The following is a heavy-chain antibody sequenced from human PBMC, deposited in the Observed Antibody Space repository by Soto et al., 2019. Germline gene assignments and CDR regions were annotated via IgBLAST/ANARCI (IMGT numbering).Heavy chain of an antibody. V-gene: IGHV4-30-4*01. CDR3: AREEFYGSARDY. Sequence: SETLSLTCTVSGGSVSSGDYYWSWIRQPPGKGLEWIAYIYYSGSAYYNPSLKSRVTISVDTSKNQFSLKLSSVTAADTAVYYCAREEFYGSARDYWGQGTLVTVSS. J-gene: IGHJ4*02. CDR2: IYYSGSA. CDR1: GGSVSSGDYY. D-gene: IGHD3-10*01.